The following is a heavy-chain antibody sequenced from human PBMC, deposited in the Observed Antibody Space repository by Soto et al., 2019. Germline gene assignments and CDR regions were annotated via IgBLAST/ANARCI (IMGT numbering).Heavy chain of an antibody. CDR3: ATAFDYFGHTLDY. Sequence: SETLSLTCTVSGGSISSGGYYWSWIRQHPGKGLEWIGYIYYSGSTYYNPSLKSRVTISVDTSKNQFSLKLSSVTAADTAVYYCATAFDYFGHTLDYWGQGTLVTAPQ. D-gene: IGHD3-9*01. J-gene: IGHJ4*02. CDR1: GGSISSGGYY. V-gene: IGHV4-31*03. CDR2: IYYSGST.